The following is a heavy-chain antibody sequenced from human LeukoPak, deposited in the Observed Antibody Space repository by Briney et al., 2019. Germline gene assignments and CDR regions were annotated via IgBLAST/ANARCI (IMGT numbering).Heavy chain of an antibody. D-gene: IGHD2-15*01. V-gene: IGHV3-66*01. CDR3: ARGGYCSGGNCYGYFDY. CDR1: GITVSNNY. Sequence: QPGGSLRLSCAASGITVSNNYMSWVRQAPGKGLEWVSVIYSGGTTYYADSVKGRFTISRDNSKNTLYLLMNSLRAEDTAVYYCARGGYCSGGNCYGYFDYWGQGTLVTVSS. CDR2: IYSGGTT. J-gene: IGHJ4*02.